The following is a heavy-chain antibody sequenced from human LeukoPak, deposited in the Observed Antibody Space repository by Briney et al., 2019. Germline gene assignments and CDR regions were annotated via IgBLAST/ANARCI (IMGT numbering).Heavy chain of an antibody. D-gene: IGHD2-2*01. V-gene: IGHV4-4*07. CDR2: IYTSGST. CDR3: ARVWGLGYCSSTSCYGLDP. CDR1: GGSISSYY. J-gene: IGHJ5*02. Sequence: SETLSLTCTVSGGSISSYYWNWIRQPAGKGLGWIGRIYTSGSTNYNPSLKSRVTMSVDTSKNQFSLKLSSVTAADTAVYYCARVWGLGYCSSTSCYGLDPWGQGTLVTVSS.